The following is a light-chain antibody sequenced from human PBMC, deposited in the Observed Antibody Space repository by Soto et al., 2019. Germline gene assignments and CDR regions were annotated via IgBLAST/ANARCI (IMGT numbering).Light chain of an antibody. CDR3: LQVSSYPRT. J-gene: IGKJ1*01. Sequence: DIQLTQSPSFLSASEGDRVTITCRASRGIGDRLAWFQQKPGKAPQFLIQTASNLQSGVPSRFSGSGSGTEFTLSINSLQPEDNGTYYCLQVSSYPRTFGQGTKVDIK. CDR2: TAS. CDR1: RGIGDR. V-gene: IGKV1-12*01.